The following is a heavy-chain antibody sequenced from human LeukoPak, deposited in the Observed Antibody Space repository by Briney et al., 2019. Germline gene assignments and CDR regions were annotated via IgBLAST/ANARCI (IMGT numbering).Heavy chain of an antibody. Sequence: PSETLSLTCTVSGGSISTYYWSWIRQPPGKGLEWIGYIYYSGSTNYNPSLKSLVTISVDTSKNQFSLKLNSVTAADTAVYYCATYGDYVHYWGQGTLVTVSS. CDR2: IYYSGST. V-gene: IGHV4-59*08. CDR1: GGSISTYY. CDR3: ATYGDYVHY. J-gene: IGHJ4*02. D-gene: IGHD4-17*01.